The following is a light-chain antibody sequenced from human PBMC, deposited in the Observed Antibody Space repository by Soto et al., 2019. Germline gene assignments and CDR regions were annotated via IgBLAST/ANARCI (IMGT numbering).Light chain of an antibody. CDR2: DAS. J-gene: IGKJ4*01. V-gene: IGKV3-15*01. Sequence: EIVMTQSRSTLSVSPGERATLSCRASQSLTSNLAWYQQKPGQAPRLLIYDASTRATGIPDRFSGSGSGTEFTLTISSLQSEDFAVYYCQQYDNRSLTFGGGTKVDIK. CDR3: QQYDNRSLT. CDR1: QSLTSN.